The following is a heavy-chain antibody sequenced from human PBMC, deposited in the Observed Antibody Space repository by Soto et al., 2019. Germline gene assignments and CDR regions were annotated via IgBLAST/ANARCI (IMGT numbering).Heavy chain of an antibody. D-gene: IGHD6-19*01. J-gene: IGHJ5*02. CDR1: GYTFTSYY. V-gene: IGHV1-3*01. Sequence: GASVKVSCKASGYTFTSYYMHWVRQAPGQRLEWMGWINAGNGNTKYSQKFQGRVTITRDTSASTAYMELSSLRSEDTAVYYCARDQGGYSSGWYFPWGQGTLVTVSS. CDR3: ARDQGGYSSGWYFP. CDR2: INAGNGNT.